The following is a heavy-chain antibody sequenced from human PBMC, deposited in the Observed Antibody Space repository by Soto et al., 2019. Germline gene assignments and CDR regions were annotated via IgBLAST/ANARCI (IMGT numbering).Heavy chain of an antibody. V-gene: IGHV1-69*13. CDR2: IIPIFGTA. Sequence: GASVKVSCKASGYTFTSYGISWVRQAPGQGLEWMGGIIPIFGTANYAQKFQGRVTITADESTSTAYMELSSLRSVDTAVYYCARGDYYDSSGYYDYWGQGTLVTVSS. J-gene: IGHJ4*02. D-gene: IGHD3-22*01. CDR3: ARGDYYDSSGYYDY. CDR1: GYTFTSYG.